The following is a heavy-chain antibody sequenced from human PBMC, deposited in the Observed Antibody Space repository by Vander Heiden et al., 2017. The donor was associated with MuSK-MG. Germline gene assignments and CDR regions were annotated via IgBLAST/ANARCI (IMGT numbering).Heavy chain of an antibody. CDR2: ISSSSSYT. V-gene: IGHV3-11*06. CDR1: GFTFSDYY. J-gene: IGHJ4*02. CDR3: ARANYYGSGSYYYFDY. D-gene: IGHD3-10*01. Sequence: QVQLVESGGGLVKPGGSLRLSCSASGFTFSDYYMGWIRQAPGKGLEWVSYISSSSSYTNYADSVKGRFTISRDNAKNSLYLQMNSLRAEDTAVYYCARANYYGSGSYYYFDYWGQGTLVTVSS.